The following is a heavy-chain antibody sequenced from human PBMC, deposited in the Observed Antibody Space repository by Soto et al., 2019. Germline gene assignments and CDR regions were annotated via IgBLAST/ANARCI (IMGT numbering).Heavy chain of an antibody. CDR1: GITFSSYA. CDR2: ISDSGGST. V-gene: IGHV3-23*01. Sequence: EVQLLESGGGLVQPGGSLRLSCAASGITFSSYAMSWVRQAPGKGLEWVSGISDSGGSTYYADSVKGRFTISRDNSKNTLYLQMNSLRAEDTAVYYGAKADYGDYGFDYWGQGTLVTVSS. J-gene: IGHJ4*02. CDR3: AKADYGDYGFDY. D-gene: IGHD4-17*01.